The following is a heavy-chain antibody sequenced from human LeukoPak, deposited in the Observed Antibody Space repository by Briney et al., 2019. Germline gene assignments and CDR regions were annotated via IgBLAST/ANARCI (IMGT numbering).Heavy chain of an antibody. V-gene: IGHV1-2*02. J-gene: IGHJ4*02. CDR2: INPNSGGT. CDR3: AREWELSSGQYYFDY. D-gene: IGHD1-26*01. Sequence: ASVKVSRKASGYTLTGYYMHWVRQAPGQGLEWMGWINPNSGGTNYAQKFQGRVTMTRDTSISTAYMELSRLRSDDTAVYYCAREWELSSGQYYFDYWGQGTLVTVSS. CDR1: GYTLTGYY.